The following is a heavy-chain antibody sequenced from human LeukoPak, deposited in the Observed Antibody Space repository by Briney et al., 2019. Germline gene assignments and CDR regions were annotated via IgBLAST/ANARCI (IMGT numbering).Heavy chain of an antibody. J-gene: IGHJ3*02. Sequence: PGGSLRLSCAASGFTFSNAWMSWVRQAPGKGLEWVGRIKSKTDGGTTDYAAPVKGRFTISRDDSKNTLYLQMNSLKTEDTAVYYCTTIVVVPAAIASFAFDIWGQGTMVTVSS. D-gene: IGHD2-2*02. CDR2: IKSKTDGGTT. V-gene: IGHV3-15*01. CDR1: GFTFSNAW. CDR3: TTIVVVPAAIASFAFDI.